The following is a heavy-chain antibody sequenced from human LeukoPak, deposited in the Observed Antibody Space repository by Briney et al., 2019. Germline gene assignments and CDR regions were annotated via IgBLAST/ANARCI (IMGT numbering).Heavy chain of an antibody. CDR2: IYYSGST. CDR3: ARDRGQLDPQGFAFDF. J-gene: IGHJ3*01. V-gene: IGHV4-31*03. Sequence: SQTLSLTCTVSGGSISSGGYYWSWIRQHPGKGLEWIGYIYYSGSTYYNPSLKSRVTISVDTSKNQFSLKLSSVTAADTAVYYCARDRGQLDPQGFAFDFWGQGTMVTVSS. D-gene: IGHD2-2*01. CDR1: GGSISSGGYY.